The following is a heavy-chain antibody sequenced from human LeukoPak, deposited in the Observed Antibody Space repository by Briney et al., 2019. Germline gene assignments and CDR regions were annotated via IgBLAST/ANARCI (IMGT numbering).Heavy chain of an antibody. CDR2: ISYDGSNK. CDR3: ARDFWYDILTGRFDY. CDR1: GFTFSSYA. J-gene: IGHJ4*02. D-gene: IGHD3-9*01. V-gene: IGHV3-30*04. Sequence: GGSLRLSCAASGFTFSSYAMHWVRQAPGKGLEWVAVISYDGSNKHYADSVKGRFTISRDNSKNTLYLQMNSLRAEDTAVYYCARDFWYDILTGRFDYWGQGTLVTVSS.